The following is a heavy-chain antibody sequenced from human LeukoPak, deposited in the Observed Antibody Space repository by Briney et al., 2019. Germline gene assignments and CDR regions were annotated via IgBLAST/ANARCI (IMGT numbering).Heavy chain of an antibody. V-gene: IGHV4-39*07. Sequence: PSETLSLTCTVSGGSISSGGYYWSWIRQPPGKGLEWIGEINHSGSTNYNPSLKSRVTISVDTSKNQFSLKLSSVTAADTAVYHCARGRSFDYWGQGTLVTVSS. CDR2: INHSGST. CDR1: GGSISSGGYY. CDR3: ARGRSFDY. J-gene: IGHJ4*02.